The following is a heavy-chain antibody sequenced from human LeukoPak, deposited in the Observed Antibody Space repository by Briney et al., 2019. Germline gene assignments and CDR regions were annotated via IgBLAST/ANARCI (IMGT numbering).Heavy chain of an antibody. D-gene: IGHD6-13*01. CDR2: ISGSGGST. Sequence: GVSLRLSCAASGFTFSSYAMSWVRQAPGKGLEWVSAISGSGGSTYYADSVKGRFTISRDNSKNTLYLQVNSLRAEDTAVYYCAKDGGSWGVGEWFDPWGQGTLVTVSS. J-gene: IGHJ5*02. V-gene: IGHV3-23*01. CDR3: AKDGGSWGVGEWFDP. CDR1: GFTFSSYA.